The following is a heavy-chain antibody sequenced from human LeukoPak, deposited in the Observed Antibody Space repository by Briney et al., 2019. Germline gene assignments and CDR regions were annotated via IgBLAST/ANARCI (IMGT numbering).Heavy chain of an antibody. Sequence: SETLSLTCTVSGGSISSYYWSWIRQPPGKGLEWIGYIYYSGSTNYNPSLKSRVTISVDTSKNQFSLKLSSVTAADTAVYYCARRRYTSGYLDYWGQGTLVTVSS. CDR2: IYYSGST. V-gene: IGHV4-59*01. J-gene: IGHJ4*02. CDR3: ARRRYTSGYLDY. CDR1: GGSISSYY. D-gene: IGHD3-22*01.